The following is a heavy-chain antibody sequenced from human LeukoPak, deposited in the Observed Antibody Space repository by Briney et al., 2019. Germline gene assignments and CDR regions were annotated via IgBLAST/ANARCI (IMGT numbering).Heavy chain of an antibody. D-gene: IGHD6-6*01. J-gene: IGHJ4*02. V-gene: IGHV3-7*01. CDR3: ARDPSRRFDY. Sequence: GGSLRLSCVASGLSFSNYWMTWVRQAPGKGLEWVANIKEDGSEIHYVESVKGRFTISRDNGKNSLYLQMNTLNAEDTAVYYCARDPSRRFDYWGQGTLVTVSS. CDR2: IKEDGSEI. CDR1: GLSFSNYW.